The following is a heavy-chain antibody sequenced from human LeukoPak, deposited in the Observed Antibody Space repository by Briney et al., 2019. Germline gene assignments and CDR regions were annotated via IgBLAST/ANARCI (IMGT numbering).Heavy chain of an antibody. CDR3: AREQSFGSSYYFDY. Sequence: PSETLSLTCTVSGGSLSSSSSYWGWIRQPPGKGLEWIGSIYYSESTYYNPSLKSRVTISVDTSKNQFSLKLSSVTAADTAVYYCAREQSFGSSYYFDYWGQGTLVTVSS. V-gene: IGHV4-39*07. CDR2: IYYSEST. J-gene: IGHJ4*02. D-gene: IGHD3-10*01. CDR1: GGSLSSSSSY.